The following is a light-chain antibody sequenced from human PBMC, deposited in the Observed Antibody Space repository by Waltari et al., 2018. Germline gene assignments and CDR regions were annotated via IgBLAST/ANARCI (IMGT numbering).Light chain of an antibody. J-gene: IGLJ1*01. CDR2: EAS. CDR3: SSYADNYFYV. CDR1: SSDVGSYTY. Sequence: QSALTQPASVSGSPGQSITISCAGTSSDVGSYTYVSWYQQHPGKPPKLMIYEASNRPSGVSNRFSGSKSGNTASLTISGLQAEDEADYYCSSYADNYFYVFGTGTKVTVL. V-gene: IGLV2-14*01.